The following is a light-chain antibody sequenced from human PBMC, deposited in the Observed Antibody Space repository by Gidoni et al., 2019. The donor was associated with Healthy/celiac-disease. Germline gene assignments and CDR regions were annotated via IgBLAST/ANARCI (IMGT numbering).Light chain of an antibody. Sequence: VTISCTGSSSNIGAGYDVHWYQQLPGTAPKLLIYGNSNRPSGVPDRFSGSKSGTSASLAITGLQAEDEADYYCQSYDSSLSTWVFGGGTKLTVL. CDR2: GNS. J-gene: IGLJ3*02. CDR3: QSYDSSLSTWV. V-gene: IGLV1-40*01. CDR1: SSNIGAGYD.